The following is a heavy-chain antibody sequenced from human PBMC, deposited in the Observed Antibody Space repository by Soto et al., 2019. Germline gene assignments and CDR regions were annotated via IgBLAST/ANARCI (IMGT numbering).Heavy chain of an antibody. CDR2: INQDGSAK. V-gene: IGHV3-7*01. CDR1: GFTFSNFW. D-gene: IGHD2-15*01. J-gene: IGHJ5*02. Sequence: PGGSLRLSCVASGFTFSNFWLSWARQAPGKGLEWVANINQDGSAKYYADSVKGRFTISRDNAKNSLYLQMNSLRAEDTAVYYCARDGCSGSNCLNWFDPWGQGTLVTVSS. CDR3: ARDGCSGSNCLNWFDP.